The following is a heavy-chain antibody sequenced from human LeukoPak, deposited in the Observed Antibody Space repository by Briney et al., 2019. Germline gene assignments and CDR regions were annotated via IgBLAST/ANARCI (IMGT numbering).Heavy chain of an antibody. Sequence: PGGSLRLSCAASGFTVSDNYMSWVRQAPGKGLEWVSVIYSGGSTYYADSVKGRFTISRDNSKNTLYLQMNSLRAEDTAVYYCARDRAVTGLDYWGQGTLVTVSS. CDR2: IYSGGST. CDR1: GFTVSDNY. CDR3: ARDRAVTGLDY. D-gene: IGHD4-17*01. J-gene: IGHJ4*02. V-gene: IGHV3-53*01.